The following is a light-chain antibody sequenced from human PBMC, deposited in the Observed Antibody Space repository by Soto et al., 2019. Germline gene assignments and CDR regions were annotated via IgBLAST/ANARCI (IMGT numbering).Light chain of an antibody. CDR2: AAS. V-gene: IGKV1-8*01. Sequence: AIRMTQSPSSFSASTGDRVTITCRASQGISSYLAWYQQKPGKAPKLLIYAASILQSGVPSRFSGSGSGTDFTLTISCLQSEDFATYYCQQYYSYLKTFGQGTKVEIK. J-gene: IGKJ1*01. CDR1: QGISSY. CDR3: QQYYSYLKT.